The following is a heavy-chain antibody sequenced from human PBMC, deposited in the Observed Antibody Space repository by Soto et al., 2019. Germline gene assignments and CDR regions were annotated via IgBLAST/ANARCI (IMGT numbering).Heavy chain of an antibody. J-gene: IGHJ3*02. CDR2: INPNSGGT. CDR3: ARVRYYYDSSGSADDAFDI. CDR1: GYTFTGYY. V-gene: IGHV1-2*04. Sequence: GASVKVSCKASGYTFTGYYMHWVRQAPGQGLEWMGWINPNSGGTICAQKFQGWVTMTRDTSFSTAYMELSRLRSDDTAVYYCARVRYYYDSSGSADDAFDIWGQGTMVTVSS. D-gene: IGHD3-22*01.